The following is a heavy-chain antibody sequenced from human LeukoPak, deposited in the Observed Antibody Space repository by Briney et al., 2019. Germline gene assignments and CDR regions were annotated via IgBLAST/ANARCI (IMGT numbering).Heavy chain of an antibody. V-gene: IGHV4-34*01. D-gene: IGHD3-10*01. CDR3: ARPSRHYYGSGSSWFDP. Sequence: SETLSLTCTVSGGSIRGYYWSWIRQPPGKGLEWIGEINHSGSTNYNPSLKSRVTISVDTSKNQFSLKLSSVTAADTAVYYCARPSRHYYGSGSSWFDPWGQGTLVTVSS. J-gene: IGHJ5*02. CDR2: INHSGST. CDR1: GGSIRGYY.